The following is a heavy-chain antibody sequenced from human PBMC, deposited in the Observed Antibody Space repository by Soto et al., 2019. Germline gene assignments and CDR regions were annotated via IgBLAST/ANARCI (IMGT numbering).Heavy chain of an antibody. CDR3: ARAPSDEWEQDL. D-gene: IGHD1-26*01. CDR1: GFTFSSYA. Sequence: PGGSLRLSCAASGFTFSSYAMHWVRQAPGKGLEWVAVISYDGSNKYYADSVKGRFTISRDNSKNTLYLQMNSLRAEDTAVYYCARAPSDEWEQDLWGQGTLVTVSS. CDR2: ISYDGSNK. J-gene: IGHJ4*02. V-gene: IGHV3-30-3*01.